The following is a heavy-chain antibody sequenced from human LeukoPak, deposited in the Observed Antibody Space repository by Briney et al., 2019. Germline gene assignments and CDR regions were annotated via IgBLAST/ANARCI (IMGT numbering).Heavy chain of an antibody. CDR3: ARGRRIYPPSHDAFDI. CDR2: INPNSGGP. D-gene: IGHD2-15*01. Sequence: SVKVSCKASGYTFNGYYMHWVRQAPGRGLEWMGRINPNSGGPNYAQKFQGRVTMTRDTSISTAYMELSRLRSDDTAVYYCARGRRIYPPSHDAFDIWGQGTMVTVSS. CDR1: GYTFNGYY. V-gene: IGHV1-2*06. J-gene: IGHJ3*02.